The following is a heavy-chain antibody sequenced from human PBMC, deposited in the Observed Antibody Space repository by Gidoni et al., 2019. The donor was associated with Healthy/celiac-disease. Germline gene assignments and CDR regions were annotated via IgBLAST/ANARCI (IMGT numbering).Heavy chain of an antibody. D-gene: IGHD3-22*01. V-gene: IGHV3-30*16. CDR2: ISYDGSNK. Sequence: QVQLVESGGGVVQPGRSLRLSCAAPGVTFRSYAMHWVRQAPGKGLEWVAVISYDGSNKYYADSVKGRFTISRDNSKNTLYLQMNSLRAEDTAVYYCAREGVVVIQREYYYDSSGPRNDAFDIWGQGTMVTVSS. CDR3: AREGVVVIQREYYYDSSGPRNDAFDI. J-gene: IGHJ3*02. CDR1: GVTFRSYA.